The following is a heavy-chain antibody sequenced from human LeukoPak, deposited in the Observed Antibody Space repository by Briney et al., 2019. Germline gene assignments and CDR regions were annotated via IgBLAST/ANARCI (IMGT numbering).Heavy chain of an antibody. V-gene: IGHV3-7*01. D-gene: IGHD1-14*01. CDR3: AGDVDGNLDY. Sequence: GGSLTLSCVASGFTFSTFWMAWVRQAPGQGLEWVANMKQDGSAKHYVDSVKGRFTISRDNAKNSLYLQMNSLRAEDTAVYYCAGDVDGNLDYWGQGTLVTVSS. CDR2: MKQDGSAK. J-gene: IGHJ4*02. CDR1: GFTFSTFW.